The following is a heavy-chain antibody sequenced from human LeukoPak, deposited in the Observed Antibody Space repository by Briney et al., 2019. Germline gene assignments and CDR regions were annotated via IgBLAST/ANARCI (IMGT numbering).Heavy chain of an antibody. Sequence: GGSLRLSCAASGFTLSSHGMHWVRQAPGKGLEWVARIWYDGTRENYADSVKGRFTISRDLSKNTLNLQMNSLRVEDTAVFYCARDLSFRSLVLWGQDTLVAVS. V-gene: IGHV3-33*01. CDR2: IWYDGTRE. J-gene: IGHJ1*01. CDR1: GFTLSSHG. CDR3: ARDLSFRSLVL. D-gene: IGHD1-26*01.